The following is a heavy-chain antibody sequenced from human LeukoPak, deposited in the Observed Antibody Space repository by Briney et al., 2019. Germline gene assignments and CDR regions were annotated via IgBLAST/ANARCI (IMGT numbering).Heavy chain of an antibody. CDR2: IKQDGSEK. Sequence: GGSLRLSCAASGFPFSSYWMSWVRQAPGRGLEWVANIKQDGSEKYYVDSAKGRFTISRDNAKNSLYLQMNSLRAEDTAVYYCGRCGSYEYFDYRGQGTLVTVSS. CDR1: GFPFSSYW. CDR3: GRCGSYEYFDY. V-gene: IGHV3-7*01. J-gene: IGHJ4*02. D-gene: IGHD1-26*01.